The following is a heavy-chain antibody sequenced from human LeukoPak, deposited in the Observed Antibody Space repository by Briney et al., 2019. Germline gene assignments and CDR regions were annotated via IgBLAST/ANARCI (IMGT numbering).Heavy chain of an antibody. Sequence: SETLSLTRVVYRWSHSHYYWSGIGQPPGKGLEWIGEINDSGRTNYNPSLMSRVTVSVDTSKRQFSLRLTSVTTTDKALYFWAGRWNYGRNYYIDVWGKGATVSVSS. CDR1: RWSHSHYY. CDR2: INDSGRT. J-gene: IGHJ6*03. V-gene: IGHV4-34*01. CDR3: AGRWNYGRNYYIDV. D-gene: IGHD1-7*01.